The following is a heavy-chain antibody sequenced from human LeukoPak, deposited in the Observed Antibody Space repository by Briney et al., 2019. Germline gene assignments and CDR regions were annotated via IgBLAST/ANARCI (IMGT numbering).Heavy chain of an antibody. CDR3: AKDKAPLYSGYDWDLDF. J-gene: IGHJ4*02. Sequence: PGRSPRLSCAASGFTFHQYAIHWVRQVPGKGLEWVSGISWNSGSIGYADSVRGRFTISRDNAKNSVYLQMNSLRAEDTALYYCAKDKAPLYSGYDWDLDFWGQGTLVIVSS. D-gene: IGHD5-12*01. CDR2: ISWNSGSI. CDR1: GFTFHQYA. V-gene: IGHV3-9*01.